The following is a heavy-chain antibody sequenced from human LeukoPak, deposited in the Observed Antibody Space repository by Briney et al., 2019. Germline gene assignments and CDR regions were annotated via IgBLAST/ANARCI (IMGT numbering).Heavy chain of an antibody. J-gene: IGHJ6*02. V-gene: IGHV3-43*02. Sequence: SGGSLRLYCAASGFTLGAFAMHWVRKAPGKGLEWVSLIDKDGRKTYYADSVKGRFTISRDNSKNSLYLQMTSLRTEDTALYYCTTWAFYHSLDVWGQGATVTVSS. CDR3: TTWAFYHSLDV. CDR2: IDKDGRKT. CDR1: GFTLGAFA. D-gene: IGHD1-1*01.